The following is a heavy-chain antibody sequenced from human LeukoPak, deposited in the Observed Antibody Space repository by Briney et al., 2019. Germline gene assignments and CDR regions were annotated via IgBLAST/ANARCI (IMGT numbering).Heavy chain of an antibody. V-gene: IGHV4-39*01. CDR3: ASLFKNWNYVYWYFDL. CDR1: GGSISSSSYY. D-gene: IGHD1-7*01. J-gene: IGHJ2*01. CDR2: IYYSGST. Sequence: PSETLSLTCTVSGGSISSSSYYWGWIRQPPGKGLEWIGSIYYSGSTYYNPSLKSRVTISVDTSKNQFSLKLSSVTAADTAVYYCASLFKNWNYVYWYFDLWGRGTLVTVSS.